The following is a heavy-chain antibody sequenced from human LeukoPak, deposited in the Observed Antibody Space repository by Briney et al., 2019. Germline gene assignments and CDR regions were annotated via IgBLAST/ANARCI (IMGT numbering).Heavy chain of an antibody. CDR3: TTRRQDGC. J-gene: IGHJ4*02. D-gene: IGHD6-25*01. CDR2: IKSRIDGGTI. Sequence: GGSLRLSCVASGFTFSDAWMSWVRQAPGKGLEWVGRIKSRIDGGTIGYGAPVKGRFTISRDDSRNTLYLQMSSLKTEDTAVYYCTTRRQDGCWGQGTLVTVS. V-gene: IGHV3-15*01. CDR1: GFTFSDAW.